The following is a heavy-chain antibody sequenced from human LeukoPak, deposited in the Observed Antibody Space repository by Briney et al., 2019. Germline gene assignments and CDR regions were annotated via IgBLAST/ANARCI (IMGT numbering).Heavy chain of an antibody. CDR3: AKGGISGVVIIPSDD. D-gene: IGHD3-3*02. Sequence: GGSLRFSCAASRFTFSSYAMSWVRQAPGKGLEWVSAISGRGDSTYYADSVKGRFTISRDNSKNTLYLQMNSLRDDDTAIYFCAKGGISGVVIIPSDDWGQGTLVTVSS. V-gene: IGHV3-23*01. CDR1: RFTFSSYA. CDR2: ISGRGDST. J-gene: IGHJ4*02.